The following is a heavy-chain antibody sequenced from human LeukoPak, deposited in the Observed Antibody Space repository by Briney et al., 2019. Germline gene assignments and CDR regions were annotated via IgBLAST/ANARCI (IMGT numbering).Heavy chain of an antibody. CDR1: VGSLSSYY. J-gene: IGHJ4*02. V-gene: IGHV4-59*01. Sequence: SETLSLTRAVSVGSLSSYYWSWIPEPPGKGLEWIGYIYYSGNTNYNPSLPSRVTISVETSKNQVSLKLSSVTAADKAVYYCVSVGRYSYAFDYWGQGTLVTVSS. D-gene: IGHD5-18*01. CDR2: IYYSGNT. CDR3: VSVGRYSYAFDY.